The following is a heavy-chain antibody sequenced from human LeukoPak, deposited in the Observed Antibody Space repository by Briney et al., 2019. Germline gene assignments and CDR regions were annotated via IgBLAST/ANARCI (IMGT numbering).Heavy chain of an antibody. Sequence: ASVKVSCKASGYTFTGYYMHWVRQAPGLGLEWMGRINPNSGGTNYAQKFQGRVTMTRDTSISTAYMELSRLRSDDTAVYYCARYCSSTSCYNSVDGMDVWGQGTTVTVSS. CDR3: ARYCSSTSCYNSVDGMDV. D-gene: IGHD2-2*02. V-gene: IGHV1-2*06. CDR2: INPNSGGT. CDR1: GYTFTGYY. J-gene: IGHJ6*02.